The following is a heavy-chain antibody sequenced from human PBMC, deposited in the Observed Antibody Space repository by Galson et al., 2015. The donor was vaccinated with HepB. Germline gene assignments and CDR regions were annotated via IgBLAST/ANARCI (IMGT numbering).Heavy chain of an antibody. D-gene: IGHD5-24*01. CDR1: GGVFDSST. CDR3: ATVKMVFHYYFYMDV. Sequence: SVKVSCKASGGVFDSSTISWVRQAPGRGLERMGGLIPTLGSANYTQKFQGRATFTADASTRTAYMDLRGLTSEDTAVYYCATVKMVFHYYFYMDVWGNGTSVTVSS. CDR2: LIPTLGSA. J-gene: IGHJ6*03. V-gene: IGHV1-69*13.